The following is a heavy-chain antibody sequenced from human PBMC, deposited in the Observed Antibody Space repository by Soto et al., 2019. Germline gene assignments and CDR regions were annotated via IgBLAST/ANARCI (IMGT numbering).Heavy chain of an antibody. J-gene: IGHJ4*02. Sequence: GGSLRLSCAASGFTFSSYWMSWVRQAPGKGLEWVANIKQDGSEKYYVDSVKGRFTISRDNAKNSLYLQMNSLRAEDTAGYYCAREMYVDSSDYYDSSGYYYFDYWGQGTLVTVSS. CDR3: AREMYVDSSDYYDSSGYYYFDY. V-gene: IGHV3-7*05. D-gene: IGHD3-22*01. CDR2: IKQDGSEK. CDR1: GFTFSSYW.